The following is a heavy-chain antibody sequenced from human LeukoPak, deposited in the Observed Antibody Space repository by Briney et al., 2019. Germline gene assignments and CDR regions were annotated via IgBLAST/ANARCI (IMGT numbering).Heavy chain of an antibody. V-gene: IGHV1-2*02. D-gene: IGHD2-15*01. CDR1: GYTFTGSN. Sequence: ASVKLSCKASGYTFTGSNMHWVRDAPGQALEWGGWMNPNSGGTNYAQKFQGRVTMTRETSISTAYMELSRLRSDDTAVYSCAPVSCFSGGAAFVLRAEGTMLTASS. CDR2: MNPNSGGT. J-gene: IGHJ3*01. CDR3: APVSCFSGGAAFVL.